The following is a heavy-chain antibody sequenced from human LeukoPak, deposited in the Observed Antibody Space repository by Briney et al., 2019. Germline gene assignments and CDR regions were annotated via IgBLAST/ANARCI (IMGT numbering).Heavy chain of an antibody. CDR2: IRYDGSNK. D-gene: IGHD6-19*01. J-gene: IGHJ6*03. V-gene: IGHV3-30*02. CDR1: GFTFSSYG. Sequence: GGSLRLSCAASGFTFSSYGMHWVRQAPGKGLEWVAFIRYDGSNKYYADSVKGRFTISRDNAKNSLYLQMNSLRVEDTAVYYCATSLSGWSPPQTSYYSYYMDVWGKGTTVTISS. CDR3: ATSLSGWSPPQTSYYSYYMDV.